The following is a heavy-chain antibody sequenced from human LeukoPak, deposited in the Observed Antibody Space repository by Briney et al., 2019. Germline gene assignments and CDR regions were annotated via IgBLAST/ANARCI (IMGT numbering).Heavy chain of an antibody. Sequence: SETLSLTCTVSGGSISSYYWSWIRQPPGKGLEWIGYIYYSGSTNYNPPLKSRVTISVDTSKDQFSLKLSSVTAADTAVYYCARVYPSTYYDFWSGYPPYYYGMDVWGQGTTVTVSS. D-gene: IGHD3-3*01. J-gene: IGHJ6*02. CDR2: IYYSGST. CDR1: GGSISSYY. V-gene: IGHV4-59*01. CDR3: ARVYPSTYYDFWSGYPPYYYGMDV.